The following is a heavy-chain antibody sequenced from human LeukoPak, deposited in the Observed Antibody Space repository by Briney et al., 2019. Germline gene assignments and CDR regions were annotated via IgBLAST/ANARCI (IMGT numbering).Heavy chain of an antibody. CDR3: ARDQDIVVVTAPFDY. CDR1: GFTFSSYA. V-gene: IGHV3-30*04. Sequence: PGRSLRLSCAASGFTFSSYAMHWVRQAPGKGLEWVAVISYDGSNKYYADSVKGRFTISRDNSKNTLYLQMNSLRAEDTAVYYCARDQDIVVVTAPFDYWGQGTLVTVSS. J-gene: IGHJ4*02. D-gene: IGHD2-21*02. CDR2: ISYDGSNK.